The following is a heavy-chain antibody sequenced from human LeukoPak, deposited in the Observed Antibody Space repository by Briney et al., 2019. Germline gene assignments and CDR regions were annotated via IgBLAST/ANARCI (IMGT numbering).Heavy chain of an antibody. Sequence: PSETLSLTCAVYGGSFSGYYWSWIRQPPGKGLEWIGEINHSGSTNYNPSLKSRVTISVDTSKNQFSLKLSSATAADTAVYYCARGRYSSSWYSSNYYYGMDVWGQGTTVTVSS. V-gene: IGHV4-34*01. J-gene: IGHJ6*02. CDR3: ARGRYSSSWYSSNYYYGMDV. CDR1: GGSFSGYY. CDR2: INHSGST. D-gene: IGHD6-13*01.